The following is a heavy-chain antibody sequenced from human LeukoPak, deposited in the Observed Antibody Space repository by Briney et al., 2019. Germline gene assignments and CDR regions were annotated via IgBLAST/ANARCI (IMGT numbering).Heavy chain of an antibody. J-gene: IGHJ4*02. D-gene: IGHD6-13*01. V-gene: IGHV1-2*02. Sequence: ASVKVSCKASGYTFTDYSMHWVRQAPGQGLEWMGWINPNSGDTDYAQKFQGTVTMTRDTSISTAYLEVSRLTSDDTAVYFCARDAIAAAGAGAWGQGTLVTVSS. CDR1: GYTFTDYS. CDR2: INPNSGDT. CDR3: ARDAIAAAGAGA.